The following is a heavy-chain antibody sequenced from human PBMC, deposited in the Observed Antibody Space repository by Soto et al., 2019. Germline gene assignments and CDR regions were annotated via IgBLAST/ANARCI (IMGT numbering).Heavy chain of an antibody. D-gene: IGHD5-12*01. CDR3: ARETYGYSGYDNWFDP. CDR1: GGTFSSYA. V-gene: IGHV1-69*10. Sequence: ASVKVSCKASGGTFSSYAISWVRQAPGQGLEWMGGIIPILGIANYAQKFQGRVTITADKSTSTAYMELSSLRSEDTAVYYCARETYGYSGYDNWFDPWGQGTLVTVSS. CDR2: IIPILGIA. J-gene: IGHJ5*02.